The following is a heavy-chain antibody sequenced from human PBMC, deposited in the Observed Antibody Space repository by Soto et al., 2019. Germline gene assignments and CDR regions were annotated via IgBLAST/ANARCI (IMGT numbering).Heavy chain of an antibody. CDR2: IHYSGST. CDR1: GDSVDSVDYY. V-gene: IGHV4-39*01. CDR3: SRHTVAEKTDFEH. J-gene: IGHJ4*02. Sequence: SETLSLTCTVSGDSVDSVDYYWGWIRQPPGKGLEWIASIHYSGSTYYSPSLKSRATISGDTSKSQFSLTLSSVTAADTAVYYCSRHTVAEKTDFEHWGQGTLVTVSS.